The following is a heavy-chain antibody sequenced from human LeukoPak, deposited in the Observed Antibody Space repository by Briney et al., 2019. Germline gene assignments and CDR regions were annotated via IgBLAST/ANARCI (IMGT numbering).Heavy chain of an antibody. V-gene: IGHV3-30*02. CDR2: IRYDGSNK. CDR1: GFTFSSRG. J-gene: IGHJ6*02. Sequence: GVSLRLPCAASGFTFSSRGMHWVRQAPGKGLEWVAFIRYDGSNKYYADSVKGRFTISRDNSKNTLYLQMNSLRAEDTAVYYCAKEARNYYYGMDVWGQGTTVTVSS. CDR3: AKEARNYYYGMDV.